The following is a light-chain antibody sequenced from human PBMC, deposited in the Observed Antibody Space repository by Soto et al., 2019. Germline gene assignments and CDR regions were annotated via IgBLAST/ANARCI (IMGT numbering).Light chain of an antibody. CDR2: AAS. CDR1: QSISVY. Sequence: DLQMTQSPSSLSASVGDRVTITCRASQSISVYLNWYQQKPGKAPNLLIYAASTLQSGVPSRFSGSGTGTHFTLTNSSLQPEDFATYYCQQSYKTLYTFGQGTKLEIK. CDR3: QQSYKTLYT. V-gene: IGKV1-39*01. J-gene: IGKJ2*01.